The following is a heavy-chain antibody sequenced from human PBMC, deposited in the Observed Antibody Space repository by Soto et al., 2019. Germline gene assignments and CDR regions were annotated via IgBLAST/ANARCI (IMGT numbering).Heavy chain of an antibody. CDR2: FSASGRFK. CDR1: GFAFSDFD. D-gene: IGHD2-2*01. J-gene: IGHJ4*02. V-gene: IGHV3-23*01. Sequence: EVQLLESGGGLVQPGGSLRLSCAASGFAFSDFDMSWVRQAPGKGLEWVSAFSASGRFKPYADSVRGRFTISRDNFRGTVDLQMNSLRPEDTAVYYCASHQIAICDYWGRGTLVTVSS. CDR3: ASHQIAICDY.